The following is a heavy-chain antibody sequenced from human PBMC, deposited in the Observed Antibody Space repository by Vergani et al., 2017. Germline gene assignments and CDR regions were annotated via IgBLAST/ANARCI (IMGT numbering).Heavy chain of an antibody. CDR2: IIPNTGGT. J-gene: IGHJ4*02. CDR1: GYTFTDYY. V-gene: IGHV1-2*02. D-gene: IGHD3-10*01. Sequence: QVQLVQSGAEVEKPGASVMVSCKASGYTFTDYYINWVRQAPGQGLEWLGWIIPNTGGTNYAQKFQGRVTMTRDTSVNTVYRELSSLKSDDTAVYYCARDVHAGIEIFDSWGQGTLVTVSS. CDR3: ARDVHAGIEIFDS.